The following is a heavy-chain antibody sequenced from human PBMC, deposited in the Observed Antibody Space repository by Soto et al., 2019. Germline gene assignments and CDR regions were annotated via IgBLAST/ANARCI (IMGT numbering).Heavy chain of an antibody. V-gene: IGHV1-18*01. CDR1: GYTSTSYG. CDR3: AIAYGEREYGGYDRVAPFDY. Sequence: ASVKVSCKASGYTSTSYGISWVRQAPGQGLEWLGWISAYNGNTNNAQKLQGRVTMTTDTSTSKATMERRSLRPDDTAVYNCAIAYGEREYGGYDRVAPFDYGGKGTLVTVSS. J-gene: IGHJ4*02. CDR2: ISAYNGNT. D-gene: IGHD5-12*01.